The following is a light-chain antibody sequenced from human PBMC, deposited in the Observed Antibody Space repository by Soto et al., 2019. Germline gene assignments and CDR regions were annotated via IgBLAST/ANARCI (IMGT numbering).Light chain of an antibody. V-gene: IGKV1-5*01. CDR3: QQYNSYWT. J-gene: IGKJ1*01. CDR2: EAS. CDR1: QSISSS. Sequence: DIQMTQSPSTLSASVGDRVTITCRASQSISSSLAWYQQKPGKAPKLLIYEASNLESGVPSIFSGSGSGTGFTLTISSLQPDDIATYYCQQYNSYWTFGQGTKVDI.